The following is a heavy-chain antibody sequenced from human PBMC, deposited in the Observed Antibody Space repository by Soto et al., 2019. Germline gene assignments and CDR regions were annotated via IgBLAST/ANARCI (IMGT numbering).Heavy chain of an antibody. CDR3: ARDLGGDAFDI. D-gene: IGHD2-15*01. CDR1: GGSISSGAYY. V-gene: IGHV4-31*03. J-gene: IGHJ3*02. Sequence: QVQLQESGPGLVKPSQTLSLTCTVSGGSISSGAYYWSWLRQHPGKGLEWIVYIYYSGSTYYNPSLKSRVTISVDTSKNQFSLKLSSVTAADTAVYYCARDLGGDAFDIWGQGTMVTVSS. CDR2: IYYSGST.